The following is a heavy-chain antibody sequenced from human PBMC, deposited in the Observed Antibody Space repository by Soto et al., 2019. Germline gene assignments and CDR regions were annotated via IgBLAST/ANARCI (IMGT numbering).Heavy chain of an antibody. CDR2: TSYDGRNK. CDR3: AKEHAVAVVVDY. Sequence: QVQLVESGGGVVQTGRSLRLSCAASGFSFSSFGMHWVRQAPGKGLEWVAVTSYDGRNKYYADSVKGRITISRDNSKNTLYLQMNSLRAEDTAVYYCAKEHAVAVVVDYWGQGTLVTVSS. CDR1: GFSFSSFG. D-gene: IGHD2-15*01. J-gene: IGHJ4*02. V-gene: IGHV3-30*18.